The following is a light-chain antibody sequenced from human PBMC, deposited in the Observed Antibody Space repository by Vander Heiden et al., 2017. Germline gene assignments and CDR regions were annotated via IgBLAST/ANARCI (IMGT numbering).Light chain of an antibody. CDR1: SPNIESNT. CDR3: AAWDDSLNGWV. CDR2: SNS. V-gene: IGLV1-44*01. J-gene: IGLJ3*02. Sequence: QSVLTQPPSASGTPGQRVTTPGSGRSPNIESNTVNSYQQHPGTAPKLLLYSNSQRPSGVPDRFSGSESGTSASVAISGLRSEDEADYYCAAWDDSLNGWVFGGGTKLTVL.